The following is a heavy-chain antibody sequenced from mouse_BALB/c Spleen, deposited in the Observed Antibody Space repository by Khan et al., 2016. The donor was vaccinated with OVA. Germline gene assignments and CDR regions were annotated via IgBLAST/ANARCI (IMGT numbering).Heavy chain of an antibody. V-gene: IGHV1S135*01. Sequence: VQLKQSGPELMKPGASVKISCKASGYSFTSYYIHWVLQSHGKSLEWIGYIDPFSGGATYNQKFTGKATLTVDKSSRTAYILLSNLTSEDTAVYYCKRHGYVGEFTYWGQGTLVTGAA. CDR3: KRHGYVGEFTY. CDR2: IDPFSGGA. CDR1: GYSFTSYY. D-gene: IGHD2-2*01. J-gene: IGHJ3*01.